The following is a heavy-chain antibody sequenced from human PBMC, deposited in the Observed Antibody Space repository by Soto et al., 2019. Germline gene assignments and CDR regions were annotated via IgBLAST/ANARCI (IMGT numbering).Heavy chain of an antibody. V-gene: IGHV3-30*03. J-gene: IGHJ4*02. CDR1: GFTFSSYD. Sequence: QVQLVESGGGVVQPGRSLRLSCAASGFTFSSYDMHWVRQTPGKGLEWVAVISYDGSNKYYADSVKGRFTISRDNSKNTLYLQMNRLRAEDTAVYYCATGDSSGYYYEVCDYWGQGTLVTVSS. CDR2: ISYDGSNK. D-gene: IGHD3-22*01. CDR3: ATGDSSGYYYEVCDY.